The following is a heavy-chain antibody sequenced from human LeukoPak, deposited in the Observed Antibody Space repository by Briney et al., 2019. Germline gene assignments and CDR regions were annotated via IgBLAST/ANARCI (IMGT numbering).Heavy chain of an antibody. CDR1: GYTFTTYD. D-gene: IGHD6-19*01. V-gene: IGHV1-8*03. CDR2: MNPNSGYT. J-gene: IGHJ4*02. Sequence: ASVKVSCKASGYTFTTYDINWVRQATGKGLEWMGWMNPNSGYTGYAQKFQGRVTITRDTSISTAYMELSSLRSEDTAVYYCARVAGSIDYWGQGTLVTVSS. CDR3: ARVAGSIDY.